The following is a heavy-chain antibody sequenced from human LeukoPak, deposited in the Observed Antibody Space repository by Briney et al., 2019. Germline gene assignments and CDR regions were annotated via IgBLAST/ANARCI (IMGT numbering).Heavy chain of an antibody. CDR3: ARLSAYYYGSYFYYYMDV. V-gene: IGHV3-20*04. J-gene: IGHJ6*03. Sequence: GGSLRLSCTGSGFTFGDYVMSWVRQAPGKGLEWVSLINPDGSITNYADSVKGRFTISRDNAKNSVYLHMNSLRAEDTALYYCARLSAYYYGSYFYYYMDVWGKGTTVTVSS. CDR1: GFTFGDYV. CDR2: INPDGSIT. D-gene: IGHD3-10*01.